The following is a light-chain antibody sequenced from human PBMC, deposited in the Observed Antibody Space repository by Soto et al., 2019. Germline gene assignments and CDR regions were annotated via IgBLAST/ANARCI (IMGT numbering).Light chain of an antibody. V-gene: IGLV1-51*01. J-gene: IGLJ2*01. Sequence: QSVLTQPPSVSAAPGQKVTISCSGSSSNIGNNYVSWYQQLPGTAPKLLIYDNNQRPSGVPDRFSGSKSGTSASLAISGLQSEDEADYYCAAWDDSLSGVVFGGGTKLTVL. CDR3: AAWDDSLSGVV. CDR1: SSNIGNNY. CDR2: DNN.